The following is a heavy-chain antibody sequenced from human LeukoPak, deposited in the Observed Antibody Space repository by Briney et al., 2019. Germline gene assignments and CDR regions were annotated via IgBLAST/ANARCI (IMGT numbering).Heavy chain of an antibody. CDR1: GFTFSSYA. CDR2: ISGSGGST. D-gene: IGHD2-2*01. J-gene: IGHJ5*02. CDR3: ATLFTSSPRGWFDP. Sequence: GGSLRLSCAASGFTFSSYAMTWVRQAPGKGLEWVSGISGSGGSTYYADSVKGRFTISRDNSKNSLYLQMNSLRAEDTALYYCATLFTSSPRGWFDPWGQGTLVTVSS. V-gene: IGHV3-23*01.